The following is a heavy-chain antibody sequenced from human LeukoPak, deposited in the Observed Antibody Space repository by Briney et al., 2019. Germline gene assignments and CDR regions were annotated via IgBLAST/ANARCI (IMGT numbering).Heavy chain of an antibody. Sequence: PGRSLRLSCATSGFTFSSYGMHWVRQVPGKGLEWVTVLSHDAKSTYHVDSVKGRFTISRDNSKNTLYLQMNSLRAEDTAVYYCAKDGGNYYDTAGNHLMRSYMDVWGKGTTVTVSS. J-gene: IGHJ6*04. D-gene: IGHD3-22*01. V-gene: IGHV3-30*18. CDR3: AKDGGNYYDTAGNHLMRSYMDV. CDR2: LSHDAKST. CDR1: GFTFSSYG.